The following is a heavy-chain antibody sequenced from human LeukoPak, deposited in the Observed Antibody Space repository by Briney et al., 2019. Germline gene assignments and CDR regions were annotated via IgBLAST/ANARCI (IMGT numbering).Heavy chain of an antibody. CDR3: ARDNRDPTKDRFLEWLGGGYYMDV. Sequence: GASVEVSCKASGGTFSSYAISWVRQAPGQGLEWMGRIIPIFGTANYAQKFQGRVTITADKSTSTAYMELSSLRSEDTAVYYCARDNRDPTKDRFLEWLGGGYYMDVWGKGTTVTVSS. D-gene: IGHD3-3*01. CDR1: GGTFSSYA. CDR2: IIPIFGTA. V-gene: IGHV1-69*06. J-gene: IGHJ6*03.